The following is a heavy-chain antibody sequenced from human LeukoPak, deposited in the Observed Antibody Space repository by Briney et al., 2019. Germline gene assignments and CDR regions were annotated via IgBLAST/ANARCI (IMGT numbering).Heavy chain of an antibody. Sequence: ASVKVSCKASGYTFTGYYMHWVRQAHGQGLEWMRWINPNSGGTNYAQKFQGRVTMTRDTSISTAYMELSRLRSDDTAVYYCARDLQDTAMVSYYYYYGMDVWGQGTTVTVSS. CDR2: INPNSGGT. J-gene: IGHJ6*02. CDR1: GYTFTGYY. CDR3: ARDLQDTAMVSYYYYYGMDV. D-gene: IGHD5-18*01. V-gene: IGHV1-2*02.